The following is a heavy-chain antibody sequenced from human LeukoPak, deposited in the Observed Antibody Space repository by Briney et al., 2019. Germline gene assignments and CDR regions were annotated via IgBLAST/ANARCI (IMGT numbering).Heavy chain of an antibody. V-gene: IGHV1-18*01. CDR1: GYTFTSYG. D-gene: IGHD3-16*01. Sequence: GASVKVSCKASGYTFTSYGTSWVRQAPGQGLEWMGLISAYGGNTNFAQKLQGRVTMTTDTSTSTAYMELRSLRSDDTAVYFCARGADTGSYGSLVYFDYWGQGTLVTVSS. J-gene: IGHJ4*02. CDR2: ISAYGGNT. CDR3: ARGADTGSYGSLVYFDY.